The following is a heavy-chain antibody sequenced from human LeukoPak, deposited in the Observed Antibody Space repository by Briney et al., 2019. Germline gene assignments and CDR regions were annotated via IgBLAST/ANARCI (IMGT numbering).Heavy chain of an antibody. V-gene: IGHV3-30*18. CDR2: ISYDGSNK. Sequence: PGRSLRLSCAASGFTFSSYGMHWVRQAPGKGLEWVAVISYDGSNKFYADSVKGRFTISRDNSKNTLYLQMNSLRAEDTAVYYCANTDYEWGQGTLVTVSS. D-gene: IGHD4-17*01. CDR3: ANTDYE. J-gene: IGHJ4*02. CDR1: GFTFSSYG.